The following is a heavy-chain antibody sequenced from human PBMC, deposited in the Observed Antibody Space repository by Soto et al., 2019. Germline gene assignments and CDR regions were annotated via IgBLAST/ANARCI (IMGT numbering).Heavy chain of an antibody. CDR2: INPSGGST. D-gene: IGHD4-17*01. V-gene: IGHV1-46*03. Sequence: QVQLVQSGAEVKKPGASVKVSCKASGYTFTSYYIHWVRQAPGQGIEWMGIINPSGGSTSYAQKFQGRVTMTRDTSTNTVYMELSSLRSEDTAVYYCGRGGRTTVVTSTFDPWGQGTLVTVSS. J-gene: IGHJ5*02. CDR3: GRGGRTTVVTSTFDP. CDR1: GYTFTSYY.